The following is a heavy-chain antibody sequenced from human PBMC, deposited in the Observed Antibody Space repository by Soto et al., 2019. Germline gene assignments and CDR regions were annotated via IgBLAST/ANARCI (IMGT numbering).Heavy chain of an antibody. V-gene: IGHV4-34*01. D-gene: IGHD3-10*01. CDR3: AIGYYYGSGSRPFDY. CDR1: GWSFSGYY. CDR2: INHSGST. Sequence: QVQLQQWGAGLLKPSETLSLTCAVYGWSFSGYYWSWIRQPPGKGLEWSGEINHSGSTNYNPSLKSRVTISVDTSKNQFALKLSSVTAADTAVYYCAIGYYYGSGSRPFDYWGQGTLVTVSS. J-gene: IGHJ4*02.